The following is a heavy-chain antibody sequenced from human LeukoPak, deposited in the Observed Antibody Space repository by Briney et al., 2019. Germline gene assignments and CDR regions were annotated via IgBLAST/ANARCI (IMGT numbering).Heavy chain of an antibody. CDR3: ARSLLPHNWFDP. CDR2: IIPIFGTA. CDR1: GGTFSSFA. J-gene: IGHJ5*02. Sequence: SVKVSCKASGGTFSSFAISWVRQAPGQGLEWMGGIIPIFGTANYAQKFQGRVTIIADESTSTAYMELSSLRSEDTAVYYCARSLLPHNWFDPWGQGTLVTVSS. V-gene: IGHV1-69*13. D-gene: IGHD2-15*01.